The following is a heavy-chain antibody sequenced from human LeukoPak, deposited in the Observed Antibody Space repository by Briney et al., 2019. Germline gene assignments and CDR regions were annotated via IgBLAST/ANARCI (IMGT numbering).Heavy chain of an antibody. J-gene: IGHJ4*02. CDR3: ARNAGSGWYGDY. V-gene: IGHV1-2*02. Sequence: SVQVSCKSSVHTFTGYYMHWVRPPPGQGLEWMGWIYTNSGGTNYAQKLQGSVTMTRDTSSSPAYMKLSRLRSDETAVYYCARNAGSGWYGDYWGQGTLATVSS. D-gene: IGHD6-19*01. CDR2: IYTNSGGT. CDR1: VHTFTGYY.